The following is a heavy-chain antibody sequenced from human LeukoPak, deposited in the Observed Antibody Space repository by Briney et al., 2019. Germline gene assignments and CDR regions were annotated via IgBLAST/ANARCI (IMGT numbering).Heavy chain of an antibody. CDR1: GFTSDDYA. D-gene: IGHD3-22*01. CDR2: ISGDGGST. J-gene: IGHJ4*02. V-gene: IGHV3-43*02. CDR3: AKDIGYFDSSGYYYA. Sequence: GGSLGLSCAASGFTSDDYAMHWVRQAPGKGLEWVSLISGDGGSTYYADSVKGRFTISRDNSKNSLYLQMNSLRTEDTALYYCAKDIGYFDSSGYYYAWGQVTLVTVSS.